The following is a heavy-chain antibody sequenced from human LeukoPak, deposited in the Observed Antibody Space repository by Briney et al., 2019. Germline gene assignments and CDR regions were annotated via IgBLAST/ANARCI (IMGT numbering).Heavy chain of an antibody. CDR3: ARLGGELDY. CDR2: IYYSGSH. V-gene: IGHV4-59*08. CDR1: GDSISSYY. D-gene: IGHD1-26*01. J-gene: IGHJ4*02. Sequence: SETLSLTCTVSGDSISSYYWSWIRQPPGKGLEWIGYIYYSGSHSYNPSLKSRVTISLDTSKKQFSLRLSSVTAADTAVYYCARLGGELDYWGQGTLVTVSS.